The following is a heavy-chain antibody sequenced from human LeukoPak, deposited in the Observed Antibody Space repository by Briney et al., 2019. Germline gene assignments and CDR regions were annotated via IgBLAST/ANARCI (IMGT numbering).Heavy chain of an antibody. CDR3: ARELGIEGYWYFDL. D-gene: IGHD7-27*01. Sequence: GGSLRLSCAASGFTVRSYDMHWVRQVAGKGLEWVSAISTASNPHYAASVQGRCTIFRANAENSLYLQMNSLSAEDTAVYYCARELGIEGYWYFDLWGRGTLVTVSS. CDR1: GFTVRSYD. J-gene: IGHJ2*01. CDR2: ISTASNP. V-gene: IGHV3-13*05.